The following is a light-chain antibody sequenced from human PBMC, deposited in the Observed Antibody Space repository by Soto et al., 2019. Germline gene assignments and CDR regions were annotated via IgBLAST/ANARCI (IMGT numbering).Light chain of an antibody. J-gene: IGKJ4*01. CDR2: AAS. CDR1: QGIGSY. CDR3: QQVNSYPLT. Sequence: QLTQSPSFLSAAVGDRITITFRSSQGIGSYLAWYQQKPGKAPKLLIYAASTLQSGVPSSFSGSGSGTEFTLTISSLQPEDFATYSCQQVNSYPLTFGGGTKVDIK. V-gene: IGKV1-9*01.